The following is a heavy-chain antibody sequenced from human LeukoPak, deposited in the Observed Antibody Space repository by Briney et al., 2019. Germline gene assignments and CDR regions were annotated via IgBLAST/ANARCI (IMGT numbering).Heavy chain of an antibody. D-gene: IGHD3-22*01. J-gene: IGHJ3*02. CDR1: GGSISSYY. Sequence: PSETLSLTCTVSGGSISSYYWSWIRQPPGKGLEWIGYIYYSESTNYNPSLKSRVTISVDTSKNQFSLKLSSVTAADTAVYYCARAVLPTYYYDSSGEGYAFDIWGQGTMVTVSS. CDR2: IYYSEST. V-gene: IGHV4-59*01. CDR3: ARAVLPTYYYDSSGEGYAFDI.